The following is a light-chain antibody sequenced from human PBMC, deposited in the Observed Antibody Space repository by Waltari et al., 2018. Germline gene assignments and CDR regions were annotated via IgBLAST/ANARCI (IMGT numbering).Light chain of an antibody. CDR2: DVS. J-gene: IGLJ2*01. CDR3: SSYTLTNPVV. Sequence: QSVVTQPTSVSGSPGQSISISCTGTSNATGANDYVSWYQQHPGRAPQLVIYDVSVRPSGVSIRFSGSKSGNTASLTISGLQAEDEALYYCSSYTLTNPVVFGGGTKLTVL. CDR1: SNATGANDY. V-gene: IGLV2-14*03.